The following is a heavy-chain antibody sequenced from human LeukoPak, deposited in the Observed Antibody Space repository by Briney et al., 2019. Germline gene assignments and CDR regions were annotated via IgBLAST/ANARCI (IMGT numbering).Heavy chain of an antibody. CDR1: GYTFTGYY. Sequence: ASVKVSCKASGYTFTGYYMHWVRQAPGQGLEWMGRINPNSGGTNYAQKFQGRVTMTRDTSISTVYMELSRLRSDDTAIYYCARDIVVDYYYYGIDVWGQGTTVTVSS. CDR3: ARDIVVDYYYYGIDV. V-gene: IGHV1-2*06. CDR2: INPNSGGT. J-gene: IGHJ6*02. D-gene: IGHD2-2*01.